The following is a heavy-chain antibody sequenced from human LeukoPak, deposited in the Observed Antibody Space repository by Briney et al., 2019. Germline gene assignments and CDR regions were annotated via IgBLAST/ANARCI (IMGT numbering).Heavy chain of an antibody. J-gene: IGHJ3*02. CDR2: ISSSTGYI. V-gene: IGHV3-21*01. CDR1: GFDFNTYS. Sequence: GGSLRLSCAASGFDFNTYSMNWVRQAPGKGLEWVSSISSSTGYIYYADSVKGRFTISRDNAKNSLYLQMNSLRVEDTAIYYCASEPDYYSSGSDVFDIWGQGTMVTVSS. CDR3: ASEPDYYSSGSDVFDI. D-gene: IGHD3-10*01.